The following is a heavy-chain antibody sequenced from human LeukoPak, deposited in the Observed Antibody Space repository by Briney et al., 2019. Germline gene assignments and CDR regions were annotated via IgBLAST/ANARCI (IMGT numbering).Heavy chain of an antibody. Sequence: EASVKVSCKASGYTFTSYGISWVRQAPGQGLEWMGWISAYNGNTNYAQKLQGRVTMTTDTSTSTAYMELSSLRSEDTAVYYCARVEMATIGRPFDYWGQGTLVTVSS. J-gene: IGHJ4*02. CDR2: ISAYNGNT. D-gene: IGHD5-24*01. CDR3: ARVEMATIGRPFDY. CDR1: GYTFTSYG. V-gene: IGHV1-18*01.